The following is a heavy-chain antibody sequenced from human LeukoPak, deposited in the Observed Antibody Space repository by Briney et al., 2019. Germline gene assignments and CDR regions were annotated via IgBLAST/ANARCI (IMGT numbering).Heavy chain of an antibody. V-gene: IGHV4-30-2*06. D-gene: IGHD1-26*01. CDR1: GGSISSGHSS. CDR3: ARGGTAFDI. J-gene: IGHJ3*02. Sequence: SETLSLTCAVSGGSISSGHSSWNWFRQSPGKGLEWIGYIYHSGSTYYNPSLKSRVAISVDRSKNQFSLRLRSVTAADTALYYCARGGTAFDIWGQGTMVTVSS. CDR2: IYHSGST.